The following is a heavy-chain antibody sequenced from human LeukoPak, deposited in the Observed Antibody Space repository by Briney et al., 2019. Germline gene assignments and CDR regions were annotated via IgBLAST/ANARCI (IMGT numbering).Heavy chain of an antibody. Sequence: SVKVSFKSSVGTFSSYTISWVRQAPGQGLEWMGRIIPILGIANYAQKFQGRVTITADKSTSTAYMELSSLRSEDTAVYYCARHRLDPLYYYMDVWGKGTTVTVSS. CDR3: ARHRLDPLYYYMDV. CDR2: IIPILGIA. J-gene: IGHJ6*03. CDR1: VGTFSSYT. V-gene: IGHV1-69*02. D-gene: IGHD3-16*02.